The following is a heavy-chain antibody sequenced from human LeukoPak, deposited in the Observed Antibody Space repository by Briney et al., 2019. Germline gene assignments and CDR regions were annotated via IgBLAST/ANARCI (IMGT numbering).Heavy chain of an antibody. CDR1: GYTFTSYG. CDR2: ISAYNGNT. Sequence: ASVKVSCKASGYTFTSYGISWMRQAPGQGLEWMGWISAYNGNTNYAQKLQGRVTMTTDTSTSTAYMELRSLRSDDTAVYYCARDGAPGAGHGDWDYWGQGTLVTVSS. CDR3: ARDGAPGAGHGDWDY. D-gene: IGHD2-21*02. V-gene: IGHV1-18*01. J-gene: IGHJ4*02.